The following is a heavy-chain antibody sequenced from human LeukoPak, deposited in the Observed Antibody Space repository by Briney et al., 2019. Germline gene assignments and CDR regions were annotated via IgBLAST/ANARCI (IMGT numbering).Heavy chain of an antibody. V-gene: IGHV4-31*03. J-gene: IGHJ5*02. CDR1: GVSISSGGYY. Sequence: SQTLSLTCTVSGVSISSGGYYWRWIRQHPGRGVEWIGYIYYSGSTYYNPSLKSRVTISVDTSKNQCSLKLSSVTAADTAVYYGATAGGTSGSYSCDWFDPWGQETLGTVSS. CDR2: IYYSGST. CDR3: ATAGGTSGSYSCDWFDP. D-gene: IGHD1-26*01.